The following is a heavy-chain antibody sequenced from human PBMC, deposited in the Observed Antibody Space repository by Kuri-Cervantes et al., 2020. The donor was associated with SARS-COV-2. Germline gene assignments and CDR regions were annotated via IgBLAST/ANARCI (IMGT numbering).Heavy chain of an antibody. Sequence: ASAMVSCKASGYTFTSYAMHWVRQAPGQRLEWMGWINAGNGNTKYSQKFQGRVTITRDTSASNAYMELSSLRSEDTAVYWCARGYNYDSSGYYGGGLVYWGQGTLVTVSS. J-gene: IGHJ4*02. CDR3: ARGYNYDSSGYYGGGLVY. D-gene: IGHD3-22*01. CDR2: INAGNGNT. V-gene: IGHV1-3*01. CDR1: GYTFTSYA.